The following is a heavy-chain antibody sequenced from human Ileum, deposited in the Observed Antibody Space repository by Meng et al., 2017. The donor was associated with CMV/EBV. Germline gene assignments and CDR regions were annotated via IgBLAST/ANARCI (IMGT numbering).Heavy chain of an antibody. CDR2: INPNSGGT. D-gene: IGHD6-13*01. V-gene: IGHV1-2*02. CDR3: ARPYTSGWSNWFDP. CDR1: GDTFNAYH. Sequence: QRVQLGTWMKQPGASVKVPSKASGDTFNAYHVHWVRQAPGQGLEWMGWINPNSGGTKYAQKFRGRVTLTRDTSISTVYMDLTTITSDDTAVYYCARPYTSGWSNWFDPWGQGTLVTVSS. J-gene: IGHJ5*02.